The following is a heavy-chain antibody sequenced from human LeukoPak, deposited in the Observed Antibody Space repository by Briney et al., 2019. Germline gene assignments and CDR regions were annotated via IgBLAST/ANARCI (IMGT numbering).Heavy chain of an antibody. CDR1: GFTFSSYG. CDR2: IRYDGSNK. D-gene: IGHD3-22*01. CDR3: VRDGHDSSGYYWAWSFDL. Sequence: QPGGSLRLSCAASGFTFSSYGMHWVRQAPGKGLEWVAFIRYDGSNKYYADSVKGRFTNSRDNARNSLYLQMNSLRAEDTAVYYCVRDGHDSSGYYWAWSFDLWGRGTLVTVSS. J-gene: IGHJ2*01. V-gene: IGHV3-30*02.